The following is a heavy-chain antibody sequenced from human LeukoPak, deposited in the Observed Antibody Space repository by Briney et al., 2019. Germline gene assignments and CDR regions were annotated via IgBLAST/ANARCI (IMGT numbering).Heavy chain of an antibody. V-gene: IGHV3-66*01. CDR2: IYSGGST. D-gene: IGHD6-13*01. CDR1: GFTVSSNY. CDR3: ATSSSDAFDI. Sequence: GGSLRLSCAASGFTVSSNYMSWVRQAPGKGLEWVSVIYSGGSTYYADSVKGRFTISRDNSKNTLYLQMNSLRAEDTAVYYCATSSSDAFDIWGQGTMITVSS. J-gene: IGHJ3*02.